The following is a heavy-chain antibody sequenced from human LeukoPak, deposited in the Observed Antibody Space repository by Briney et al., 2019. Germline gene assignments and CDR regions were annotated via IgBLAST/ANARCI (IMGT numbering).Heavy chain of an antibody. CDR2: FDPEDGET. D-gene: IGHD3-16*02. CDR3: ATVEADYDYVWGSYRFDY. V-gene: IGHV1-24*01. J-gene: IGHJ4*02. Sequence: GASVKVSCKVSGYTPTELSMHWVRQAPGKGLEWMGGFDPEDGETIYAQKFQGRVTMTEDTSTDTAYMELSSLRPEDTAVYYCATVEADYDYVWGSYRFDYWGQGTLVTVSS. CDR1: GYTPTELS.